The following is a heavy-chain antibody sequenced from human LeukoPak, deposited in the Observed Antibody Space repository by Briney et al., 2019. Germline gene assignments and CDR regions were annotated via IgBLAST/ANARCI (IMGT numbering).Heavy chain of an antibody. D-gene: IGHD1-26*01. V-gene: IGHV1-8*01. CDR1: GYTFTSYD. CDR3: ARGRYSGSYQYYYYYYGMDV. Sequence: ASVKVSCKASGYTFTSYDINWVRQATGQGLEWMGWMNPNNGNTGYAQKFQGRVTMTRNTSISTAYMELSSLRSEDTAVYYCARGRYSGSYQYYYYYYGMDVWGQGTTVTVSS. J-gene: IGHJ6*02. CDR2: MNPNNGNT.